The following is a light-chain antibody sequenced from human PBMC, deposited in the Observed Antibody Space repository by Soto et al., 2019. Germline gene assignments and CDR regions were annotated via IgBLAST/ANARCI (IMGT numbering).Light chain of an antibody. J-gene: IGLJ3*02. V-gene: IGLV1-47*02. CDR3: AAWDDSLRGWV. Sequence: QSVLTQPPSASGTPGQRVTISCSGSSSNIGSNYVYWYQQLPGTAPKLLIYTNDQRPSGVPDRFSGPKSGTSASLAISGLRSEDEADYYCAAWDDSLRGWVFGGGTKLTVL. CDR2: TND. CDR1: SSNIGSNY.